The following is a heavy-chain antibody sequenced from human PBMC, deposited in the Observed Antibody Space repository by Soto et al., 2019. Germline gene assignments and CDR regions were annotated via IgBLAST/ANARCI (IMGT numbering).Heavy chain of an antibody. CDR2: ISGSGDST. CDR3: AKALYGGFTY. Sequence: EVRLLESGGGLVQPGGSLRLSCAASGFTFSVYAMSWVRQAPGKGLEWVSGISGSGDSTHYADSVKGWFTVSRDNSKTMLYLQTNSLRAEDTVIYYCAKALYGGFTYWGQGNLVTVSS. V-gene: IGHV3-23*01. CDR1: GFTFSVYA. D-gene: IGHD3-10*01. J-gene: IGHJ4*02.